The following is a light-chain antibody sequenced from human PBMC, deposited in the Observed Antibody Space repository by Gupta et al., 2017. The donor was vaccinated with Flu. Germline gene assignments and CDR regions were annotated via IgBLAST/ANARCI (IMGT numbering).Light chain of an antibody. CDR3: QQYNKWPQT. CDR2: GAS. CDR1: QSVGST. Sequence: PATLSVAAEESAALSSRARQSVGSTVAWYQQKAGQAPRLLLYGASTRATGVPAMCSGSGSGTEFTLTSSSLQSEDFAVYYWQQYNKWPQTFGQGTKVEIK. J-gene: IGKJ1*01. V-gene: IGKV3-15*01.